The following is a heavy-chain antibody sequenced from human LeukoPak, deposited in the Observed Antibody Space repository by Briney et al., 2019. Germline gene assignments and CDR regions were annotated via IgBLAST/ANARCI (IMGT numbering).Heavy chain of an antibody. Sequence: GGSLRLSCAASGFTVSSNYMSWVRQAPGKGLEWVSVIYSGGSTYYADSVKGRFTISRDNSKNTLYLQMNSLRAEDTAVYYCAKDNFAASSSPGGILDYWGQGTLVTVSS. V-gene: IGHV3-53*05. D-gene: IGHD6-13*01. CDR2: IYSGGST. CDR1: GFTVSSNY. J-gene: IGHJ4*02. CDR3: AKDNFAASSSPGGILDY.